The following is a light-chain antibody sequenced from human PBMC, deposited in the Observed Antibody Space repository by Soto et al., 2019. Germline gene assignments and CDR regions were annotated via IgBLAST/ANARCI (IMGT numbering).Light chain of an antibody. CDR1: QSISIY. CDR2: AAS. J-gene: IGKJ1*01. Sequence: DIQMTQSPSSLSASVGDRVTITCRASQSISIYLNWYQQKPGKAPNLLIHAASSLQSGVPSRFSGSGSGTDFTLTIXSLQPEDFATFYCQQTFSTPSTFGQGTKVEVK. V-gene: IGKV1-39*01. CDR3: QQTFSTPST.